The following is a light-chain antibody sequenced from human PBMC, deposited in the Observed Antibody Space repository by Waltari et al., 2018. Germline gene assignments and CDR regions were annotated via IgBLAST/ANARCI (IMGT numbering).Light chain of an antibody. J-gene: IGLJ3*02. Sequence: LVLTQSPSASASLGASVKLTCTLSSGYTSNVIAWLPQQPGKGPRYLIKVNSDGRHRKGDDIPHRFSASKSGTECYLTISSLQSEDEADYFCQTGGHGTWVFGGGTKLTVL. V-gene: IGLV4-69*01. CDR2: VNSDGRH. CDR3: QTGGHGTWV. CDR1: SGYTSNV.